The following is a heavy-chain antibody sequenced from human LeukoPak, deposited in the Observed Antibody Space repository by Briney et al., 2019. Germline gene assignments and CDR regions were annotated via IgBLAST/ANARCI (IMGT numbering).Heavy chain of an antibody. D-gene: IGHD6-13*01. CDR3: ARVGSSWAFDI. V-gene: IGHV4-59*01. Sequence: PSETLSLTCTVSGGSITSYYWSWIRQAPGKGLEWIGYIYYSVSTNYNPSLKSRVIISVDTSKKQFSLKLSSVTAADTAVYYCARVGSSWAFDIWGQGTMVTVSS. CDR2: IYYSVST. J-gene: IGHJ3*02. CDR1: GGSITSYY.